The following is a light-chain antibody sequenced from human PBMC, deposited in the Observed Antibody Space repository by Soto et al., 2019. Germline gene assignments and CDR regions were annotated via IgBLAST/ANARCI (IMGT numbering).Light chain of an antibody. Sequence: DIVLTQSPGTLSLSPGERATLSCRASQSVSSSYSAWYQQKPGQAPRLLIYGASSRATGIPDRFSGSGSGTDFSLTISRLEPEDFAVYFCQQYGSSLFTFGPGTRVDIK. V-gene: IGKV3-20*01. J-gene: IGKJ3*01. CDR2: GAS. CDR3: QQYGSSLFT. CDR1: QSVSSSY.